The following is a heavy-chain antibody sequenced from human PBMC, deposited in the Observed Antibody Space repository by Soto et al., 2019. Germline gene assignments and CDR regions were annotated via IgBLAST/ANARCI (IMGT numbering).Heavy chain of an antibody. CDR2: ISSSSYI. J-gene: IGHJ6*02. CDR1: GFTFSSYS. CDR3: AREFGGGSCYSYHCGMDV. V-gene: IGHV3-21*01. D-gene: IGHD2-15*01. Sequence: PGGSLRLSCAASGFTFSSYSMNGVRQAPGKGLEWVSSISSSSYIYYADSVKGRFTISRDNAKNSLYLQMNSLRAEDTAVYYCAREFGGGSCYSYHCGMDVWGQGTTVTVSS.